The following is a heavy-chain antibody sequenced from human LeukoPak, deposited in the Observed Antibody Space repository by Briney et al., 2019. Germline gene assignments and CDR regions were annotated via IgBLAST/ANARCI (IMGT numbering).Heavy chain of an antibody. CDR3: VTTVVTTRNYYYGMDV. CDR1: GFTFSSYA. Sequence: GGSLRLSCAASGFTFSSYAMSWVRQAPGKGLEWVSAISGSGGSTYYADSVKGRFTISRDNSKNTLYLQMNSLRAEDTAVYYCVTTVVTTRNYYYGMDVWGQGTTVTVSS. D-gene: IGHD4-23*01. V-gene: IGHV3-23*01. J-gene: IGHJ6*02. CDR2: ISGSGGST.